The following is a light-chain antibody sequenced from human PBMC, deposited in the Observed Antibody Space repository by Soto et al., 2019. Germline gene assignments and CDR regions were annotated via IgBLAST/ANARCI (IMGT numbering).Light chain of an antibody. CDR3: QAYGSSLSGYVV. J-gene: IGLJ2*01. Sequence: QSVLTQPPSVSGAPGQRVTISCTGSSSNIGAGYDVHWYQQLPGTAPKLLIYGNSNRPSGVPDRFSGSKSGTSASLAITGLQAEGEADYYCQAYGSSLSGYVVFGGGTKLTVL. CDR1: SSNIGAGYD. CDR2: GNS. V-gene: IGLV1-40*01.